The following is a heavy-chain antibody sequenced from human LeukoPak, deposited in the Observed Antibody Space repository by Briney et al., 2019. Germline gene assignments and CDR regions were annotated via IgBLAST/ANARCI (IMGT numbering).Heavy chain of an antibody. CDR2: ISSISSSYI. V-gene: IGHV3-21*04. D-gene: IGHD3-22*01. CDR3: AKPITMIVVVIKDAFDI. CDR1: GFTFNNYN. J-gene: IGHJ3*02. Sequence: GGSLRLSCAASGFTFNNYNMNWVRQAPGKGLEWVSSISSISSSYIYYADSVKGRFTISRDNSKNTLYLQMNSLRAEDTAVYYCAKPITMIVVVIKDAFDIWGQGTMVTVSS.